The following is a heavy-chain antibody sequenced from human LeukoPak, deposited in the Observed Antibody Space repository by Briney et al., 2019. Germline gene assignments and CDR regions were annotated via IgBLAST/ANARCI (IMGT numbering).Heavy chain of an antibody. Sequence: SETLSLTCAVYGGSFSGYYWSWIRQPPGKGLEWIGEINHSGSTFYNPSLQSRVIISLDTSKNQFSLKVRSLTAADTAVYYCARDREGTTNWGLSGYYYYMDVWGKGTTVTVSS. CDR3: ARDREGTTNWGLSGYYYYMDV. CDR1: GGSFSGYY. CDR2: INHSGST. D-gene: IGHD7-27*01. J-gene: IGHJ6*03. V-gene: IGHV4-34*01.